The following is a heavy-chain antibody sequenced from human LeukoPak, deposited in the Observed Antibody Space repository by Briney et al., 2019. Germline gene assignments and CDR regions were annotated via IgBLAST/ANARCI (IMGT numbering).Heavy chain of an antibody. Sequence: SETLSLTCSVSGGSIRSLGYSWGWIRQPPGEGLESIASMYYTGTTYYNPALKSRVTMSVDTSKNQFSLNLTSVTAADTAVFYCARSVSAYAGRGWFDPWGQGTLVTVSS. CDR3: ARSVSAYAGRGWFDP. V-gene: IGHV4-39*07. CDR2: MYYTGTT. D-gene: IGHD5-12*01. J-gene: IGHJ5*02. CDR1: GGSIRSLGYS.